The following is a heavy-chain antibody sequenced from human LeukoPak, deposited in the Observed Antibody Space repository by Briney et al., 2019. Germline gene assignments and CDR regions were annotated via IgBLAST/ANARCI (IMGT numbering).Heavy chain of an antibody. D-gene: IGHD3-3*01. Sequence: SVKVSCKASGGTFSSYAISWVRQAPGQGLEWMGGIIPIFGTANYAQKFQGRVTITADESTSTSYMELSSLRSEDTAVYYCARSYDFWSGYSYYFDYWGQGTLVTVSS. CDR2: IIPIFGTA. J-gene: IGHJ4*02. V-gene: IGHV1-69*01. CDR1: GGTFSSYA. CDR3: ARSYDFWSGYSYYFDY.